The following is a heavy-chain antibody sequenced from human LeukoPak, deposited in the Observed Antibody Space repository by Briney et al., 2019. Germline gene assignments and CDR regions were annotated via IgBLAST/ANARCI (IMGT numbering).Heavy chain of an antibody. CDR3: ARLSDALDY. J-gene: IGHJ4*02. CDR1: GFTFSSYE. V-gene: IGHV3-48*03. Sequence: QTGGSLRLSCAASGFTFSSYEMNWVRQAPGKGLEWVSFIGASGTTIYYADSVKGRFTISRNNAKHSLYLQMNNLRAEDTAIYYCARLSDALDYWGQGTLVTVSS. CDR2: IGASGTTI. D-gene: IGHD2-21*02.